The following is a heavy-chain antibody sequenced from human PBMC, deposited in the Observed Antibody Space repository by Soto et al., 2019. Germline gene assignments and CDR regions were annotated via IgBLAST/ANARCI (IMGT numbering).Heavy chain of an antibody. D-gene: IGHD5-12*01. CDR3: APSQRPEMATGFDP. CDR2: TYYRSKWYN. V-gene: IGHV6-1*01. J-gene: IGHJ5*02. Sequence: SQTLSLTCAISGDSVSSNSAAWNWIRQSPSRGIEWLRRTYYRSKWYNDYAVSVKSRITINPDTSKNQFSLQLNSVTPEDTAVSYCAPSQRPEMATGFDPWGEATLVTVS. CDR1: GDSVSSNSAA.